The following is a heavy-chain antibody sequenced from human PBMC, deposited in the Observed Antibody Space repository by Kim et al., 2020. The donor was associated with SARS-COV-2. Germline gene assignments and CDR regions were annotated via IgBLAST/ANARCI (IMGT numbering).Heavy chain of an antibody. D-gene: IGHD2-2*01. V-gene: IGHV3-11*06. CDR3: ASPLEGCSSTSCPGFDY. Sequence: VKGRFPISRDNAKNSLYLQMNSLRAEDTAVYYCASPLEGCSSTSCPGFDYWGQGTLVTVSS. J-gene: IGHJ4*02.